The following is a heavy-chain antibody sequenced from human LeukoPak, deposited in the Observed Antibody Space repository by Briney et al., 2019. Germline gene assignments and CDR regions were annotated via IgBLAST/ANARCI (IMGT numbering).Heavy chain of an antibody. D-gene: IGHD6-25*01. CDR3: ASGHKTNLNY. V-gene: IGHV3-23*01. CDR2: ISASGEST. J-gene: IGHJ4*02. Sequence: GGSLRLSCAASGFTFSSYAMSWDRQAPGKGLEWVSSISASGESTYYADSVKGRFTISRDNAKNTLYLQMNTLRAEDTAVYYCASGHKTNLNYWGQGTLVTVSS. CDR1: GFTFSSYA.